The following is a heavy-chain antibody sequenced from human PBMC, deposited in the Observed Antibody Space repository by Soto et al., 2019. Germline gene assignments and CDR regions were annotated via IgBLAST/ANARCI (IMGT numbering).Heavy chain of an antibody. J-gene: IGHJ6*03. V-gene: IGHV4-59*08. CDR1: GGSIRNYY. D-gene: IGHD4-4*01. CDR2: IYHSGST. CDR3: ARSGDYSNYYYYYMDV. Sequence: QVQLQESGPGLVKPSETLSLTCTVSGGSIRNYYWSWIRQPPGKGLEWIGYIYHSGSTKYNPSLKSRVSISVDRSRTRFSLTLTSVTAADTAVYYCARSGDYSNYYYYYMDVWGKGTTVTVS.